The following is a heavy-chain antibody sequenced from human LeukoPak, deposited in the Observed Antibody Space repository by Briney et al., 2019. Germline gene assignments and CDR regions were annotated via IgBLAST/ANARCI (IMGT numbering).Heavy chain of an antibody. CDR1: GYTFNIFA. J-gene: IGHJ4*02. D-gene: IGHD3-10*01. Sequence: ASVRLSCKTSGYTFNIFAITWVRQAPGQGLEWMGWINPHSGNTNSARKVKGRVTLTTDTSTRTAYMELRSLRSDDTAMYYCATGEAFTGSFDFWGQGTVVAVSS. CDR2: INPHSGNT. V-gene: IGHV1-18*01. CDR3: ATGEAFTGSFDF.